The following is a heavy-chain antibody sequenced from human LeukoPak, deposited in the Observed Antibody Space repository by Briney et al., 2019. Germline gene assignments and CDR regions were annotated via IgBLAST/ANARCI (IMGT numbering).Heavy chain of an antibody. CDR2: IYHGGST. CDR3: ARARQFTMVRGVITYYFDY. D-gene: IGHD3-10*01. V-gene: IGHV4-30-2*01. J-gene: IGHJ4*02. CDR1: GGSISSGGYS. Sequence: TLSLTCAVSGGSISSGGYSWSWIRQPPGNGMDWIGYIYHGGSTYYNPSLKSRVTISVDRSKNQISLKLSSVTAADTAVYYCARARQFTMVRGVITYYFDYWGQGTLVTVSS.